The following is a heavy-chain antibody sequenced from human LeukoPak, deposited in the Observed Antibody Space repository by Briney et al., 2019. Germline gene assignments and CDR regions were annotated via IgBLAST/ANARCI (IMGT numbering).Heavy chain of an antibody. D-gene: IGHD6-19*01. CDR3: ARVLGPVAGKKTEEDYYYGMDV. J-gene: IGHJ6*02. Sequence: GASVKVSCKASGFTFTSSAMQWVRQARGQRLEWIGWIVVGSGNTNYAQKFQERVTITRDMSTSTAYMELSSLRSEDTAVYYCARVLGPVAGKKTEEDYYYGMDVWGQGTTVTVSS. V-gene: IGHV1-58*02. CDR1: GFTFTSSA. CDR2: IVVGSGNT.